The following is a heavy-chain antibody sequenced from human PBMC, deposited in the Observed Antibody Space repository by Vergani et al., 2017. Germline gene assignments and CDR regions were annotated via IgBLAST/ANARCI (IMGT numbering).Heavy chain of an antibody. D-gene: IGHD5-18*01. Sequence: QVQLQQWGAGLLKPSETLSLTCAVYGGSFSGYYWSWIRQPPGKGLEWIGEINHSGSTNYNPSLKSRVTISVDTSKNQFSLKLSAVTAADTAVYYCARHGGYTAMGPPDYWGLGTLVTVSS. CDR3: ARHGGYTAMGPPDY. V-gene: IGHV4-34*01. CDR2: INHSGST. CDR1: GGSFSGYY. J-gene: IGHJ4*02.